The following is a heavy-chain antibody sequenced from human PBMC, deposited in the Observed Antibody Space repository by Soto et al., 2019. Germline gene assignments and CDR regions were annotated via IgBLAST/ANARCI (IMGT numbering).Heavy chain of an antibody. J-gene: IGHJ6*02. V-gene: IGHV3-13*01. D-gene: IGHD3-9*01. CDR1: GFTLSSYD. CDR3: TRKTPATGMEV. CDR2: IGSGGDT. Sequence: EVQLVESGGGLVQPGGSLRLSCAASGFTLSSYDIHWVRQATGEGLAWVSGIGSGGDTHYADSVKGRFIISREDGKNSWYLQMNKRGVGDTGVYYCTRKTPATGMEVWGQGATVTVSS.